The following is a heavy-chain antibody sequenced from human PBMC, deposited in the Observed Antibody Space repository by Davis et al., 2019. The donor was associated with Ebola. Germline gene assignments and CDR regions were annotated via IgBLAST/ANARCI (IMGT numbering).Heavy chain of an antibody. V-gene: IGHV5-51*01. CDR2: IYPGDSDT. Sequence: GESLKISCKGSGYSFTSYWIGWVRQMPGKGLEWMGIIYPGDSDTRYSPSFQGQVTISADKSISTAYLQWSSLKASDTAMYYCARVTTIFGVVRNYFDYWGQGTLVTVSS. CDR1: GYSFTSYW. D-gene: IGHD3-3*01. J-gene: IGHJ4*02. CDR3: ARVTTIFGVVRNYFDY.